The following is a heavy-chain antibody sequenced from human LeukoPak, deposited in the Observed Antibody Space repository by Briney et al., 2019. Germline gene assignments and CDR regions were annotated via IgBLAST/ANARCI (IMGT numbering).Heavy chain of an antibody. J-gene: IGHJ4*02. Sequence: PGGSLRLSCAASRFTFSSYSMNWVRQAPGKGLEWVSAIGGSGDAYYPDSVKGRFTFSRDNSKNTLFLQMNSLRAEDTAVYYCAKHGPGGTDYFAYWGQGILVTVSS. CDR2: IGGSGDA. V-gene: IGHV3-23*01. D-gene: IGHD2-8*02. CDR1: RFTFSSYS. CDR3: AKHGPGGTDYFAY.